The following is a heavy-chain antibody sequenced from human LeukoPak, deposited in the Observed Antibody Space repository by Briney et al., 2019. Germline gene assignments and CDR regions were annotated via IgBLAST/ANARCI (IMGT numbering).Heavy chain of an antibody. J-gene: IGHJ4*02. CDR2: IYYSGST. D-gene: IGHD6-6*01. CDR1: GGSISSSSYY. V-gene: IGHV4-39*01. CDR3: ARHSGGPYIAARPFDY. Sequence: SETLSLTCTVSGGSISSSSYYWGWIRQPPGKGLEWIGSIYYSGSTYYNPSLKSRVTISVDTFKNQFSLKLSSVTAADTAVYYCARHSGGPYIAARPFDYWGQGTLVTVSS.